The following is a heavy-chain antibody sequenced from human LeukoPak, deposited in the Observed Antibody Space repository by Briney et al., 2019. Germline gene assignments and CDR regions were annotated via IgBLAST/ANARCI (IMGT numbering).Heavy chain of an antibody. CDR1: GITFINYA. Sequence: GGSLRLSCAASGITFINYAMTWVRQAPGKGLEWLANIKEDGSKKYYVDSVKGRFTISRDNAKNSLYLQMDSLRAEDTAVYYCARDPGRQYSSIADVWGQGTTVTVSS. J-gene: IGHJ6*02. CDR2: IKEDGSKK. D-gene: IGHD6-19*01. V-gene: IGHV3-7*03. CDR3: ARDPGRQYSSIADV.